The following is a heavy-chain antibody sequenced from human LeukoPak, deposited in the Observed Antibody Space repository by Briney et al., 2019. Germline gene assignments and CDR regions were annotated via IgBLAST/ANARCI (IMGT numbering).Heavy chain of an antibody. D-gene: IGHD3-22*01. V-gene: IGHV3-23*01. Sequence: GGSLRLSCAVSGITLSNYGMSWVRQAPGKGLEWVACISDSGGRTNYADSVKGRFTISRDNPKNTLYLQMNSLRAEDTAVYFCAKRGVVIRVILVGFHKEAYYFDSWGQGALVTVSS. CDR1: GITLSNYG. J-gene: IGHJ4*02. CDR2: ISDSGGRT. CDR3: AKRGVVIRVILVGFHKEAYYFDS.